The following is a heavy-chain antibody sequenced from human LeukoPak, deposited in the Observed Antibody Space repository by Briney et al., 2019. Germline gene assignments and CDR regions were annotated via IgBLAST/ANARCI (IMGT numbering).Heavy chain of an antibody. J-gene: IGHJ4*02. Sequence: GGSLRLSCAASGFTFSSYAMSWVRQAPGKGLEWVSGISGSGGSAYYADSVKGRFTISRDNSKNTLYLQMNSLSAEDTAVYYCAKGSSMIVVVTQHYFDYWGQGTLVTVSS. V-gene: IGHV3-23*01. CDR1: GFTFSSYA. CDR3: AKGSSMIVVVTQHYFDY. CDR2: ISGSGGSA. D-gene: IGHD3-22*01.